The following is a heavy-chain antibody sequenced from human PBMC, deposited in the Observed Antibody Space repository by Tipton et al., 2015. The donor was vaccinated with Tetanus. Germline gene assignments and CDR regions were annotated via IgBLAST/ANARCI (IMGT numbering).Heavy chain of an antibody. CDR1: GFTFSSYE. CDR3: ARGLYYYDL. J-gene: IGHJ4*02. D-gene: IGHD3-22*01. V-gene: IGHV3-48*03. CDR2: ISDSDSTI. Sequence: SGFTFSSYEMNWVRQAPGKGLEWVSYISDSDSTIYYADSVKGRFTISRDNAKNSLYLQMNSLRAEDTAVYYCARGLYYYDLWGQGTLVTVSS.